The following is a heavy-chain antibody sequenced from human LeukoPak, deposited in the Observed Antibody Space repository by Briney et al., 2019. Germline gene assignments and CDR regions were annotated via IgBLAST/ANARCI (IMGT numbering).Heavy chain of an antibody. D-gene: IGHD3-16*02. Sequence: GGSLRLSCAASGFTFSSYWMTWIRQAPGKGLEWVAFIRYDGSNKYYADSVKGRFTIPRDNSKNTLYLQMNSLRAEDTAVYYCAKADEYYDYVWGSYRPHKFDYWGQGTLVTVSS. V-gene: IGHV3-30*02. CDR3: AKADEYYDYVWGSYRPHKFDY. J-gene: IGHJ4*02. CDR1: GFTFSSYW. CDR2: IRYDGSNK.